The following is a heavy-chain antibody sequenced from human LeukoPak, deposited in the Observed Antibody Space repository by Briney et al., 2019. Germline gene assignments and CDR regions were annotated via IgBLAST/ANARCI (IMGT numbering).Heavy chain of an antibody. CDR1: GGTFSSYA. CDR2: IIPIFGTA. CDR3: ARDRLEITFGGVIVASEKDLCFDY. Sequence: ASVKVSCKASGGTFSSYAISWVRQAPGQGLEWMGRIIPIFGTANYAQKFQGRVTITTDESTSTAYMELSSLRSEDPAVYYCARDRLEITFGGVIVASEKDLCFDYWGQGTLVTVSS. V-gene: IGHV1-69*05. J-gene: IGHJ4*02. D-gene: IGHD3-16*02.